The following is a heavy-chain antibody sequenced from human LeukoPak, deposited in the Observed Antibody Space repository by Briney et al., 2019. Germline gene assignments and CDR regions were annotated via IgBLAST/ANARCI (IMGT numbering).Heavy chain of an antibody. Sequence: GGSLRLSCAASGFTFSSYYMSWVRQAPGKGLEWVANIDQDGSQKYYVDSVNGRFTISRDNAKNSLYLQMSSLRGEDTAVYYCSRVKGTTMLNDFWGQGTLVTVSS. CDR1: GFTFSSYY. CDR3: SRVKGTTMLNDF. J-gene: IGHJ4*02. CDR2: IDQDGSQK. D-gene: IGHD3-10*01. V-gene: IGHV3-7*01.